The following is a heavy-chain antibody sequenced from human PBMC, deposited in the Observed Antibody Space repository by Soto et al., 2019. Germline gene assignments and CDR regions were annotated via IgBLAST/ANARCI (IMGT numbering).Heavy chain of an antibody. D-gene: IGHD2-2*01. J-gene: IGHJ3*02. V-gene: IGHV1-69*04. CDR3: AREDIVLVPVAPAYDSGGSPAVFDI. CDR1: GDTFSFYT. Sequence: SVKVSCKASGDTFSFYTINWVRQAPGLGLEWMGRIIPILSISNYAQKFQGRVTITTDKSTSTAYMELSSLRSEDTAVYYCAREDIVLVPVAPAYDSGGSPAVFDIWGQGKMVTVS. CDR2: IIPILSIS.